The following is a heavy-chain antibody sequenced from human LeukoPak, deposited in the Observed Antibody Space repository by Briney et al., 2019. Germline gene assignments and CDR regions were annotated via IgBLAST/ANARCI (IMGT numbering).Heavy chain of an antibody. CDR2: ISTSSRDI. J-gene: IGHJ4*02. CDR1: GFTFSTYP. Sequence: GGSLRLSCAASGFTFSTYPMNWVRQAPGKGLEWVSSISTSSRDIYYADSVKARFTISRDNAKNSLYLQMNSLRAEDTAVYYCAIPSNDHGPGNYFPFDYWGQGTLVTVSS. D-gene: IGHD3-10*01. CDR3: AIPSNDHGPGNYFPFDY. V-gene: IGHV3-21*01.